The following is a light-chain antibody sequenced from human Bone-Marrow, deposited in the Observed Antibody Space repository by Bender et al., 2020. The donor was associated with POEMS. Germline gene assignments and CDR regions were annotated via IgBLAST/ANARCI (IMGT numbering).Light chain of an antibody. CDR1: SGDIGAYNY. CDR2: DVS. CDR3: SSYTTTSSTLVV. J-gene: IGLJ2*01. Sequence: QSALTQPASVSVSPGQSITISCTGSSGDIGAYNYVSWFQQHPGKVPKVIIFDVSNRPSGVSDRFSGSKSGNTASLTISGLQAEDEADYYCSSYTTTSSTLVVFGGGTKLTVL. V-gene: IGLV2-14*03.